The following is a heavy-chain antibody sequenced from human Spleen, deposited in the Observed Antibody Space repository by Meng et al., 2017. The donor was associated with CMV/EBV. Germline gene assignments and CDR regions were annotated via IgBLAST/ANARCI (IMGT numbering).Heavy chain of an antibody. CDR1: GFTFSSHW. Sequence: GGSLRLSCAASGFTFSSHWMHWVRQPPGKGLEWVATIKEDGSEKYYVDSVKGRFTISRDNAKNSLYLQMNGLTAADTAIYYCARGNVWGQGTTVTVSS. V-gene: IGHV3-7*01. CDR2: IKEDGSEK. J-gene: IGHJ6*02. CDR3: ARGNV.